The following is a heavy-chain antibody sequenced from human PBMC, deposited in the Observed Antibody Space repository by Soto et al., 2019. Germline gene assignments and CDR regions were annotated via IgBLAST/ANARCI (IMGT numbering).Heavy chain of an antibody. CDR3: ALGGKYDFWSGYPYSDYYYMDV. CDR2: INHSGST. Sequence: SETLSLTCAVYGGSFSGYYWSWIRQPPGKGLEWIGEINHSGSTNYNPSLKSRVTISVDTSKNQFSLKLSSVTAADTAVYYCALGGKYDFWSGYPYSDYYYMDVWGKGTTVTVSS. V-gene: IGHV4-34*01. J-gene: IGHJ6*03. CDR1: GGSFSGYY. D-gene: IGHD3-3*01.